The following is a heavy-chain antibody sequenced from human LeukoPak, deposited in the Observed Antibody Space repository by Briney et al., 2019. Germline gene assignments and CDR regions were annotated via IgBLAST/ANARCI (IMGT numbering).Heavy chain of an antibody. J-gene: IGHJ6*03. D-gene: IGHD4-11*01. CDR3: GMTTSYYYYMDV. CDR2: INHSGST. Sequence: RPSETLSLTCAVYGGSFSGYYWSWIRQPPGKGLEWIGEINHSGSTNYNPSLKSRVTISVDTSKNQFSLKLSSVTAADTAVYYCGMTTSYYYYMDVWGKGTTVTISS. V-gene: IGHV4-34*01. CDR1: GGSFSGYY.